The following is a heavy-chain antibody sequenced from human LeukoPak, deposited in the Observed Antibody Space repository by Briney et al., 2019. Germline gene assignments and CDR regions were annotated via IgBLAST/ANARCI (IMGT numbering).Heavy chain of an antibody. Sequence: GGSLRPSCAASGFTFSIYWMHWVRQAPGKGLVWVSRINSDGSSTSYADSVKGRFIIYRDNAKNTLYLQMNSLRAEDTAVYYCAATTGLYSSSSGPYYYYYMDVWGKGTTVTVSS. CDR2: INSDGSST. J-gene: IGHJ6*03. CDR3: AATTGLYSSSSGPYYYYYMDV. V-gene: IGHV3-74*01. D-gene: IGHD6-6*01. CDR1: GFTFSIYW.